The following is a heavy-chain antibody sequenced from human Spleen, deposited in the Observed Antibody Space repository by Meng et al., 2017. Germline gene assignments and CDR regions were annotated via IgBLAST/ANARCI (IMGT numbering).Heavy chain of an antibody. CDR1: GGSISSGSYF. CDR2: IYPSGST. Sequence: SETLSLTCTVSGGSISSGSYFWSWIRQPAAKGLEWIGRIYPSGSTNYNPSLKSRVTISVDTSKNQFSLKLSSVTAADTAVYYCAREGGSSWYTDPNWFDPWGQGTLVTVSS. CDR3: AREGGSSWYTDPNWFDP. V-gene: IGHV4-61*02. D-gene: IGHD6-13*01. J-gene: IGHJ5*02.